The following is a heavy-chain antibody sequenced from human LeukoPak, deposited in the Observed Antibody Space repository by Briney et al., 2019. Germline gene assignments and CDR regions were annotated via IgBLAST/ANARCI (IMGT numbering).Heavy chain of an antibody. D-gene: IGHD3-10*01. CDR1: GYTLTELS. Sequence: ASVKVSCKVSGYTLTELSMHWVRQAPGKGLEWMGGFDPEDGETIYAQKFQGRVTMTEGTSTDTAYMELSSLRSEDTAVYYCATMVRGVNWFDPWGQGTLVTVSS. CDR2: FDPEDGET. V-gene: IGHV1-24*01. J-gene: IGHJ5*02. CDR3: ATMVRGVNWFDP.